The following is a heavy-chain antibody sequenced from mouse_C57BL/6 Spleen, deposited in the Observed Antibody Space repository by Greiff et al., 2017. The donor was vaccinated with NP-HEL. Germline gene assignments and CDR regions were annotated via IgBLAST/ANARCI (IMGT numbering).Heavy chain of an antibody. V-gene: IGHV1-82*01. D-gene: IGHD5-1*01. CDR3: ARVRGGYYAMDY. CDR2: IYPGDGDT. Sequence: VQLQQSGPELVKPGASVKISCKASGYAFSSSWMNWVKQRPGKGLEWIGRIYPGDGDTNYNGKFKGKATLTADKSSSTAYMQLSSLTSEDSAVYFWARVRGGYYAMDYWGQGTSVTVSS. J-gene: IGHJ4*01. CDR1: GYAFSSSW.